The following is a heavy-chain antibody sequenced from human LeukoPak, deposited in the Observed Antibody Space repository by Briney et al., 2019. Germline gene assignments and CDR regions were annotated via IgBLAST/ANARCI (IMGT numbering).Heavy chain of an antibody. J-gene: IGHJ4*02. CDR3: ARRGIGHIASFDY. Sequence: SETLSLTCTVSGGSISSSSYYWGWIRQPPGNGLEWIGEITHSGSTNYNPSLTSRVTISVDTSKNQFSLKLSSVTAADTAVYYCARRGIGHIASFDYWGQGTLVTVSS. D-gene: IGHD6-13*01. CDR2: ITHSGST. V-gene: IGHV4-39*07. CDR1: GGSISSSSYY.